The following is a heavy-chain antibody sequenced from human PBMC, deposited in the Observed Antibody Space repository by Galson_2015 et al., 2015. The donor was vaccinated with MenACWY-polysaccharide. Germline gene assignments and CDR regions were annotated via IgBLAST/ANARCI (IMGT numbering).Heavy chain of an antibody. J-gene: IGHJ4*02. D-gene: IGHD6-19*01. CDR1: GFTVSSNY. CDR2: IYSGGST. CDR3: ASGLIAVAGTLGY. Sequence: SLRLSCAASGFTVSSNYMSWVRQAPGKGLEWVSVIYSGGSTYYADSVKGRFTISRDNSKNTLYLQMNSLRAEDTAVYFCASGLIAVAGTLGYWGQGTLVTVSS. V-gene: IGHV3-66*01.